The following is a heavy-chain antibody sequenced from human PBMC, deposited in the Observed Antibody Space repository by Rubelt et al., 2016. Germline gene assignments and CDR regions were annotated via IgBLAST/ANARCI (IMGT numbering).Heavy chain of an antibody. Sequence: GLEWMGWINPNSGGTNYAQKFQGRVTMTRDTSISTAYMELSSLRSEDTAVYYCATSDRCYGDYLCFDYWGQGTLVTVSS. V-gene: IGHV1-2*02. D-gene: IGHD4-17*01. CDR2: INPNSGGT. J-gene: IGHJ4*02. CDR3: ATSDRCYGDYLCFDY.